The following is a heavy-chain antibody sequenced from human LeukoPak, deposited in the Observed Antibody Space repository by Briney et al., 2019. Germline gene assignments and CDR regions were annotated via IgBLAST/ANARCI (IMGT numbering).Heavy chain of an antibody. CDR1: GYTFTSYY. J-gene: IGHJ4*02. Sequence: ASVKVSCTASGYTFTSYYMHWVRHSPEQGLEWMGWINPNSGGTNYAQKFQGRVTMTRDTSISTAYMELNRLRSDDTAVYYCARLSVSSWYPYLDYWGQGSLVTVSS. CDR2: INPNSGGT. D-gene: IGHD6-13*01. CDR3: ARLSVSSWYPYLDY. V-gene: IGHV1-2*02.